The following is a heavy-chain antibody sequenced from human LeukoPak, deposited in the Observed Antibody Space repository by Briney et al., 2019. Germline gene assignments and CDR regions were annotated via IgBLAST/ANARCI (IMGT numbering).Heavy chain of an antibody. D-gene: IGHD3-22*01. Sequence: SETLSLTCAVYGGSFSGYYWSWIRQPPGKGLEWIGEINHSGSTNYNPSLKSRVTISVDTSKNQFSLKLSSVTAADTAVYYCARDSHYYDSSGYERRYFDYWGQGTLATVSS. J-gene: IGHJ4*02. V-gene: IGHV4-34*01. CDR1: GGSFSGYY. CDR3: ARDSHYYDSSGYERRYFDY. CDR2: INHSGST.